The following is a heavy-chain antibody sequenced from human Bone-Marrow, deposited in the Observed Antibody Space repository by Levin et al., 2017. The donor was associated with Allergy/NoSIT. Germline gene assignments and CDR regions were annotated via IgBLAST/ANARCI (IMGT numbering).Heavy chain of an antibody. CDR1: GFTFSSYG. D-gene: IGHD3-3*01. CDR3: ASYYDFWSGFDY. J-gene: IGHJ4*02. Sequence: HSGGSLRLSCAASGFTFSSYGMHWVRQAPGKGLEWVAVISYDGSNKYYADSVKGRFTVSRDNSKNTLYLQMNSLRAEDTAVYYCASYYDFWSGFDYWGQGTLVTVSS. V-gene: IGHV3-30*03. CDR2: ISYDGSNK.